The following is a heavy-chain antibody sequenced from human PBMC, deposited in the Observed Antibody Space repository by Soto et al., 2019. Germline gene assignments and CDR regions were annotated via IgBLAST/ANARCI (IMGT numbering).Heavy chain of an antibody. CDR2: IYYSGST. D-gene: IGHD1-7*01. Sequence: SETLSLTCTVSGGSISSYYLSWIRQPPGKGLEWIGYIYYSGSTNYNPSLKSRVTISVDTSKNQFSLKLSSVTAADTAVYYCARKSSNYAYYYYYGMDVWGQGTTVTVSS. V-gene: IGHV4-59*01. J-gene: IGHJ6*02. CDR3: ARKSSNYAYYYYYGMDV. CDR1: GGSISSYY.